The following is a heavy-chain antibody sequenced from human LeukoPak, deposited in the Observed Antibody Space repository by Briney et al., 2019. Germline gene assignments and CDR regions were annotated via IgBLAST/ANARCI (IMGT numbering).Heavy chain of an antibody. D-gene: IGHD3-22*01. J-gene: IGHJ4*02. Sequence: GGSLRLSCAVSGITLSNYGMSWVRQVPGKGLEWVSGISGSGGNTYYADSVKGRFTISRDNSKNTLYLQMNSLRAEDTAVCFCAKRGVVIRVILVGFHKEAYYFDSWGQGALVTVSS. CDR2: ISGSGGNT. V-gene: IGHV3-23*01. CDR3: AKRGVVIRVILVGFHKEAYYFDS. CDR1: GITLSNYG.